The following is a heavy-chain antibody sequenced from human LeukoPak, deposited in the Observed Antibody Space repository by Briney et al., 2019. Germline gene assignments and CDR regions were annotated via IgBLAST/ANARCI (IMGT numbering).Heavy chain of an antibody. J-gene: IGHJ4*02. D-gene: IGHD5-12*01. Sequence: GRSLRLSCAAPGFTFDGYAMHWVRQAPGKGLEWVSGISWNSDSIIYADSVKGRFTISRDNAKNSLYLQMNSLRAEDTALYYCAKRESKVGGYYYFDYWGQGTLLTVSS. CDR2: ISWNSDSI. CDR3: AKRESKVGGYYYFDY. V-gene: IGHV3-9*01. CDR1: GFTFDGYA.